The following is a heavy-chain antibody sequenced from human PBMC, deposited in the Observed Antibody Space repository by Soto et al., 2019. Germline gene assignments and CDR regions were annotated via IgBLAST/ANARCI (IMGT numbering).Heavy chain of an antibody. Sequence: ASVKGSCKASGYTFTSYDINWVRKATGQGLEWMGWMNPNSGNTGYAQKSQGRVTMTRITSISTAYMELSSLRSEDTAVYYCVWAPYNWFDPWGQGTLVTVSS. D-gene: IGHD3-16*01. CDR3: VWAPYNWFDP. CDR2: MNPNSGNT. J-gene: IGHJ5*02. V-gene: IGHV1-8*01. CDR1: GYTFTSYD.